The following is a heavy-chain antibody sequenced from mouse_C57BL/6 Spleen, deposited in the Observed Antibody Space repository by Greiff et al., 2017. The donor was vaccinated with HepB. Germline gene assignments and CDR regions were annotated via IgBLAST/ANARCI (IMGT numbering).Heavy chain of an antibody. V-gene: IGHV3-6*01. CDR3: ARDYGTPLNSWFAY. CDR2: ISYDGSN. CDR1: GYSITSGYY. J-gene: IGHJ3*01. D-gene: IGHD1-1*01. Sequence: EVHLVESGPGLVKPSQSLSLTCSVTGYSITSGYYWNWIRQFPGNKLEWMGYISYDGSNNYNPSLKNRISITRDTSKNQFFLKLNSVTTEDTATYYCARDYGTPLNSWFAYWGQGTLVTVSA.